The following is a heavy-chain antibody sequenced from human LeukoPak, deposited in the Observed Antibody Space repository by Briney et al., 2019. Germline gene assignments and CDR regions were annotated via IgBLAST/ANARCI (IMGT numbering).Heavy chain of an antibody. CDR2: IYYSGST. CDR1: GGSISSSSYY. V-gene: IGHV4-39*01. D-gene: IGHD3-3*01. J-gene: IGHJ4*02. Sequence: PSETLSLTCTVSGGSISSSSYYWGWIRQPPGKGLEWIGSIYYSGSTYYNPSLKSRVTISVDTSKNQFSLKLSSVTAADTAVYYCARHPPNSFYDFWSGFNYFDYWGQGTLVTVSS. CDR3: ARHPPNSFYDFWSGFNYFDY.